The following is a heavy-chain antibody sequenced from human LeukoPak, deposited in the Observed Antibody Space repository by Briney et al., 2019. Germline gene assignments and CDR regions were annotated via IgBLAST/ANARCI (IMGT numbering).Heavy chain of an antibody. Sequence: SETLSLTCTVSGGSISSYYWSWIRQPAGKGLEWIGRIYTGGSTNYNPSLKSRVTMSVDTSKNQFSLKLSSVTAADTAVYYCARDIQQWLDRDAFDIWGQGTMVTVSS. J-gene: IGHJ3*02. CDR1: GGSISSYY. CDR2: IYTGGST. CDR3: ARDIQQWLDRDAFDI. D-gene: IGHD6-19*01. V-gene: IGHV4-4*07.